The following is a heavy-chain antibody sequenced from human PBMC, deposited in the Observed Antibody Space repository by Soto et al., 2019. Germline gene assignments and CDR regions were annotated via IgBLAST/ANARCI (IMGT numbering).Heavy chain of an antibody. J-gene: IGHJ4*02. Sequence: QITLKEAGPTLVKPTQTLTLTCSFSGFSFITSGVGVGWIRQPPGKALEWLALIYWDDDTGYSTSLRNRLTITKDTSRNQVVLTMTNMDPADTGTYYCAHTMAPRILDSWGQGTLVTVSS. CDR1: GFSFITSGVG. CDR2: IYWDDDT. CDR3: AHTMAPRILDS. V-gene: IGHV2-5*02.